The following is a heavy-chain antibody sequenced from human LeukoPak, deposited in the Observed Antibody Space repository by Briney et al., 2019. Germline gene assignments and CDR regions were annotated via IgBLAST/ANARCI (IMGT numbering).Heavy chain of an antibody. V-gene: IGHV4-30-4*08. CDR3: ARGQLEFRYFDY. J-gene: IGHJ4*02. Sequence: TLSLTCTVSGGSISSSSYYWSWIRQPPGKGLEWIGYIYYSGSTYYNPSLKSRVTISVDTSKNQFSLKLSSVTAADTAVYYCARGQLEFRYFDYWGQGTLVTVSS. CDR1: GGSISSSSYY. CDR2: IYYSGST. D-gene: IGHD6-6*01.